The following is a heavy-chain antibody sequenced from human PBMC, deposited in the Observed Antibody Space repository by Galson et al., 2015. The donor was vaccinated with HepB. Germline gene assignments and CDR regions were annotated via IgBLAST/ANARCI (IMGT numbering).Heavy chain of an antibody. Sequence: TLSLTCTVSGGSISSYYWSWIRQPPGKGLEWIGYIYYSGSTNYNPSLKSRVTISVDTSKNQFSLKLSSVTAADTAVCYCARHPAYDFWSGLLLSGMDVWGQGTTVTVSS. V-gene: IGHV4-59*08. CDR3: ARHPAYDFWSGLLLSGMDV. J-gene: IGHJ6*02. CDR1: GGSISSYY. D-gene: IGHD3-3*01. CDR2: IYYSGST.